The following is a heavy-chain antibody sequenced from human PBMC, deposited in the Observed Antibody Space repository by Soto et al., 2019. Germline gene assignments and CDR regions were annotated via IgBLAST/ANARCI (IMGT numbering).Heavy chain of an antibody. J-gene: IGHJ5*02. V-gene: IGHV4-59*08. CDR3: ARLLWSRGDWFDP. CDR1: GASISSYY. Sequence: SETLSLTCTVSGASISSYYWSWTRQPPGKGLEWIGYIYYSGSTNYNPSLKSRVTISVDTSKNQFSLKLSSVTAADTAVYYCARLLWSRGDWFDPWGQGTLVTVSS. D-gene: IGHD3-10*01. CDR2: IYYSGST.